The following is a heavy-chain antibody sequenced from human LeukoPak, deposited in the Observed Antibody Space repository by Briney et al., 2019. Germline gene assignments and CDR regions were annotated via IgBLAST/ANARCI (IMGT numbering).Heavy chain of an antibody. J-gene: IGHJ4*02. CDR1: GASISSSDYY. V-gene: IGHV4-39*07. CDR2: IYHSGST. D-gene: IGHD1-26*01. CDR3: ARGSIVGATTSFDY. Sequence: SETLSLTCTVSGASISSSDYYWGWIRQPPGKGLEWIGSIYHSGSTYYNPSLKSRVTISVDTSKNQFSLKLSSVTAADTAVYYCARGSIVGATTSFDYWGQGTLVTVSS.